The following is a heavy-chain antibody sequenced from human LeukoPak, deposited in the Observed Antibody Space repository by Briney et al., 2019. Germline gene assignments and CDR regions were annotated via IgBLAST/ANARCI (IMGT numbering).Heavy chain of an antibody. CDR1: GGTFSSYA. V-gene: IGHV1-69*13. CDR3: ARVKVRYCSSTSCYGSGWIDP. CDR2: IIPIFGTA. D-gene: IGHD2-2*01. J-gene: IGHJ5*02. Sequence: SVKVSCKASGGTFSSYAISWVRQAPGQGLEWMGGIIPIFGTANYAQKFQGRVTITADESTSTAYMELSSLRSEDTAVYYCARVKVRYCSSTSCYGSGWIDPWGQGTLVTVSS.